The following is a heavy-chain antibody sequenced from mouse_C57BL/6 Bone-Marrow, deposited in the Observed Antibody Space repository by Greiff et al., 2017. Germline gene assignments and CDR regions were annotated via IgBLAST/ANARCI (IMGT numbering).Heavy chain of an antibody. CDR2: IYPGNSDT. V-gene: IGHV1-5*01. CDR1: GYTFTSYW. D-gene: IGHD2-4*01. Sequence: EVQLQQSGTVLARPGASVKMSCKTSGYTFTSYWMHWVKRRPGQGLEWIGAIYPGNSDTSYNQKFKGKAKLTAVTSASTAYMELSSLTNEDSAVYYCTPYDYDDGDYWGQGTTLTVSS. CDR3: TPYDYDDGDY. J-gene: IGHJ2*01.